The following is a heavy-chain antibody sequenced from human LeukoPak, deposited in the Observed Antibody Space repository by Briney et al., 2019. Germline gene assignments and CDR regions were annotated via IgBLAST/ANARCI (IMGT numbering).Heavy chain of an antibody. CDR2: IYPGDSDT. J-gene: IGHJ5*02. CDR3: ARQTPYCSGGSCYSLLYNWFDP. Sequence: GESLQISCKGSGYSFTSYWIGWVRQMPGKGLDWMGIIYPGDSDTGYSPSFQGQVTISADKSISTAYLQWSSLKASDTAMYYCARQTPYCSGGSCYSLLYNWFDPWGQGTLVTVSS. CDR1: GYSFTSYW. V-gene: IGHV5-51*01. D-gene: IGHD2-15*01.